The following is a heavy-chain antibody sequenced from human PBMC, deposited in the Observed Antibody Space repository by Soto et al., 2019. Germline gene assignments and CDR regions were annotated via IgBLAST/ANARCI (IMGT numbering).Heavy chain of an antibody. CDR2: IYYSGST. CDR1: GGSISSSNW. J-gene: IGHJ4*02. CDR3: ARRFEYSSSGEIDY. V-gene: IGHV4-4*02. D-gene: IGHD6-6*01. Sequence: SETLSLTCAVSGGSISSSNWWSWVRQPPGKGLEWIGEIYYSGSTYYNPSLKSRVTISVDTSKNQFSLKLSSVTAADTAVYYCARRFEYSSSGEIDYWGQGTLVIVSS.